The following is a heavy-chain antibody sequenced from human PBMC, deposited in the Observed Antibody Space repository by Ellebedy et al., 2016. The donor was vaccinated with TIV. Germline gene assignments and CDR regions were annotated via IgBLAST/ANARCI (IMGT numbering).Heavy chain of an antibody. Sequence: AASVKVSCKVFGYTLTESSMHWVRQAPGKGLEWMGGSDPEHGKPIYAQKFQGRVTMTEDTSRDPAYMELSSLRSEDTAVYYCATGPSGYSYGPFDNWGQGTLVTVSS. CDR1: GYTLTESS. D-gene: IGHD5-18*01. CDR2: SDPEHGKP. CDR3: ATGPSGYSYGPFDN. J-gene: IGHJ4*02. V-gene: IGHV1-24*01.